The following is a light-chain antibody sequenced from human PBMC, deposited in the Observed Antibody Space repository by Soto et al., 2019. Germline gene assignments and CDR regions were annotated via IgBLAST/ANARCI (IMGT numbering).Light chain of an antibody. CDR1: QTVGRDY. Sequence: EIVLTQSPATLSLSPGERATLSCGASQTVGRDYLAWYQQKPGLAPRLLIYGASIRATGIPDRFRGSGSGTDFTLIINRLVPEDFAMYFCQQYASSPLTFGGGTEVEI. J-gene: IGKJ4*01. CDR3: QQYASSPLT. V-gene: IGKV3D-20*01. CDR2: GAS.